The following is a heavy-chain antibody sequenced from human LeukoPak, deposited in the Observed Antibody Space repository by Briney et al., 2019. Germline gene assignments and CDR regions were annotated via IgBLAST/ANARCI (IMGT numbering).Heavy chain of an antibody. CDR2: ISGSGGST. J-gene: IGHJ1*01. D-gene: IGHD6-19*01. CDR3: AGPGIAVAGRAEYFQH. V-gene: IGHV3-23*01. CDR1: GFTVSSNY. Sequence: GGSLRLSCAASGFTVSSNYMSWVRQAPGKGLEWVSAISGSGGSTYYADSVKGRFTISRDNSKNTLYLQMNSLRAEDTAVYYCAGPGIAVAGRAEYFQHWGQGTLVTVSS.